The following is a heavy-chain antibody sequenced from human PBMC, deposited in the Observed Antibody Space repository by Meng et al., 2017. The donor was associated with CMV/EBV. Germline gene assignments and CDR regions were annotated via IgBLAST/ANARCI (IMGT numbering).Heavy chain of an antibody. CDR2: ISAYNGNT. D-gene: IGHD2-15*01. J-gene: IGHJ4*02. CDR3: ARDPAWSVITPRRGFDY. V-gene: IGHV1-18*01. CDR1: GYTFTSYC. Sequence: PGASVKVSCKASGYTFTSYCISWVRQAPGQGLEWMGWISAYNGNTNYAQKLQGRVTMTTDTSTSTAYMELRSLRSDDTAVYHCARDPAWSVITPRRGFDYWGQGTLVTVSS.